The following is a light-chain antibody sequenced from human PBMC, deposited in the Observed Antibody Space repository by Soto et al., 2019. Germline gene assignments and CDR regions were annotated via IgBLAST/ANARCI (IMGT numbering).Light chain of an antibody. Sequence: DIQMTQSPSSLSASVGDRVTITCRASQSISNYLNWYQQKLGEAPKLLIYAASSLQSGVPSRFSGGASGTDFILTISSLQPEDFGTYYCQQTYTTPRTFGHGTKVDIK. CDR2: AAS. V-gene: IGKV1-39*01. CDR1: QSISNY. J-gene: IGKJ1*01. CDR3: QQTYTTPRT.